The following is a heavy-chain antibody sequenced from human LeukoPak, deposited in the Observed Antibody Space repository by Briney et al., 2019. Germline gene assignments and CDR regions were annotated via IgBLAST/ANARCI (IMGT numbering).Heavy chain of an antibody. J-gene: IGHJ4*02. D-gene: IGHD1-26*01. CDR2: ILYDGSNE. Sequence: GGSLRLSCATSGFTFSSYAMHWVRQAPGKGLEWVAVILYDGSNEYYADSVKGRFVISRDTSQNTLHLQMNSLRADDTAVYYCARAQHRGWGFDYWGPGTLVTVSS. V-gene: IGHV3-30*09. CDR3: ARAQHRGWGFDY. CDR1: GFTFSSYA.